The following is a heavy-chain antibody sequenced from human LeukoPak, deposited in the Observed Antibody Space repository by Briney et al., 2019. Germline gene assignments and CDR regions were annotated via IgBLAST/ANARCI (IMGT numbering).Heavy chain of an antibody. CDR3: AREGITMVRGVSYGMDV. CDR2: ISSSGSTI. D-gene: IGHD3-10*01. CDR1: GFTFSSYE. Sequence: GGSLRLSCAASGFTFSSYEMNWVRQAPGKGLEWVSYISSSGSTIYYADSVKGRFTISRDNAKNSLYLQMHSLTAEDTAVYYCAREGITMVRGVSYGMDVWGKGTTVTVSS. J-gene: IGHJ6*04. V-gene: IGHV3-48*03.